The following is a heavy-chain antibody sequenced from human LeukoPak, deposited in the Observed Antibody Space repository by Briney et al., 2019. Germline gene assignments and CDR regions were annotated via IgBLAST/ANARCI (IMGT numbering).Heavy chain of an antibody. J-gene: IGHJ3*02. CDR2: ISSSSYI. CDR3: ARARVSSAFDI. CDR1: GITFSSYS. V-gene: IGHV3-21*01. Sequence: GGSLRLSCVASGITFSSYSMNWVRQAPGKGLEWVSSISSSSYIYYADSVKGRFTISRDNAKNSLYLQMNSLRAEDTAVYYCARARVSSAFDIWGQGTMVTVSS.